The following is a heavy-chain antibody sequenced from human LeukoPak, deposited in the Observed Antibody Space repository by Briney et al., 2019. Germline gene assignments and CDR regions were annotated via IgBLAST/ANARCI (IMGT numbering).Heavy chain of an antibody. Sequence: GGSLRISCAASGFTFSDYRMNWVRQAPGKGLEWVSVIGRSDTYIYYADSVKGRFTISRDNAKNSLYLQMNSLRAEDTAVYYCARDKPSGCYAGFDYWGQGTLVTVSS. CDR2: IGRSDTYI. CDR3: ARDKPSGCYAGFDY. V-gene: IGHV3-21*01. J-gene: IGHJ4*02. D-gene: IGHD6-19*01. CDR1: GFTFSDYR.